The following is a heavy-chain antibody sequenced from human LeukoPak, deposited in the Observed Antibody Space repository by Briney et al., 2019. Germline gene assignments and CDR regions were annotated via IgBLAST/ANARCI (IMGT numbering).Heavy chain of an antibody. CDR2: ISGSGGST. Sequence: PGGSLRLSCAVSGVSFSDYAMNWVRLAPGTGLQWVSSISGSGGSTYYADSVKGRFTISRDNSKNTLYLQMNSLRAEDTAVYYCARAITMVRDGVDYWGQGTLVTVSS. J-gene: IGHJ4*02. V-gene: IGHV3-23*01. CDR3: ARAITMVRDGVDY. CDR1: GVSFSDYA. D-gene: IGHD3-10*01.